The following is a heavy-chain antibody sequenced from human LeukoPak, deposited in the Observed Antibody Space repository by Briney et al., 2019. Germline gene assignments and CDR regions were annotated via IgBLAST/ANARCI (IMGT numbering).Heavy chain of an antibody. CDR2: IRTKAYGGTT. J-gene: IGHJ4*02. CDR3: TSQAYDSRGYYYQLDY. D-gene: IGHD3-22*01. Sequence: GGFLRLSCTVSGFTFGDSAMSWFRQAPGKGLEWVGFIRTKAYGGTTEYAAPVKGRFTISRDDSKSIAYLLMNSLKTEDTAVYYCTSQAYDSRGYYYQLDYWGQGTLVTVSS. CDR1: GFTFGDSA. V-gene: IGHV3-49*03.